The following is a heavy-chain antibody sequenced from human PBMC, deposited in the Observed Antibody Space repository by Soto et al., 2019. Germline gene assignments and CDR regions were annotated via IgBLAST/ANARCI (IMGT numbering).Heavy chain of an antibody. D-gene: IGHD1-7*01. J-gene: IGHJ4*02. Sequence: SETLSLTCTVSGGSISSGDYYWSWIRQPPGKGLEWIGYIYYSGSTYYNPSLKSRVTISVDTSKNQFSLKLSSVTAADTAVYYCARDHGAGRWNYHALDYWGQGTLVTVSS. CDR3: ARDHGAGRWNYHALDY. V-gene: IGHV4-30-4*01. CDR1: GGSISSGDYY. CDR2: IYYSGST.